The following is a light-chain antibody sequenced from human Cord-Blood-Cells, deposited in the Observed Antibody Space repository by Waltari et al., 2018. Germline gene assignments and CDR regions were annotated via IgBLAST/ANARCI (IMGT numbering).Light chain of an antibody. CDR1: QSVLYSSNNKNY. J-gene: IGKJ3*01. Sequence: DIVMTQSPDSLAVSLGERATINCKSSQSVLYSSNNKNYLAWYQQKPGQPPKLLIYWASTRESGVPDRFSGSGSGTDFTLTISSLQAEDGAVYYCQQCYSTAFTFGPGTKVDIK. CDR3: QQCYSTAFT. CDR2: WAS. V-gene: IGKV4-1*01.